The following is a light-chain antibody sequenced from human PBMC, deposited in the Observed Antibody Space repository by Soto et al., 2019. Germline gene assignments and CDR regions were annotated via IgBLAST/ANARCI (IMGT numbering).Light chain of an antibody. CDR1: SSDVGGYNY. J-gene: IGLJ1*01. CDR2: EVS. CDR3: SSYAGSKNV. Sequence: QSALTQPPSASGSPGQSVTISCTGTSSDVGGYNYVSWYQQHPGKAPKLMIYEVSKRPSGVPDRFSGSKSGNTASLTVSGLQAEDEADYYSSSYAGSKNVFGTGTKVTVL. V-gene: IGLV2-8*01.